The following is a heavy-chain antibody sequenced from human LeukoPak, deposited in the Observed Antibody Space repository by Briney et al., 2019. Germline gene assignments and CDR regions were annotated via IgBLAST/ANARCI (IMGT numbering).Heavy chain of an antibody. CDR1: GFTFSSYA. CDR2: ISGSGGST. CDR3: AKVRREGRVVVTASLFDY. J-gene: IGHJ4*02. D-gene: IGHD2-21*02. Sequence: GGSLRLSCAASGFTFSSYAMSWVRQAPGKGPEWVSAISGSGGSTYYADSVKGRFTIFRDNSKNALYLQMNSLRAEDTAVYYCAKVRREGRVVVTASLFDYWGQGTLVTVSS. V-gene: IGHV3-23*01.